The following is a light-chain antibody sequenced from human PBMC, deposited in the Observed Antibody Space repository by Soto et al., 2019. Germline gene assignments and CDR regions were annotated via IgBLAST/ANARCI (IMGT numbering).Light chain of an antibody. V-gene: IGLV2-8*01. CDR3: SSYAGHNKV. J-gene: IGLJ2*01. CDR2: EVT. Sequence: QSALTQPPSASGSLGQSVAISCTGTSSDVGGYNYVSWYQQHSGKAPKLMIYEVTKRPSGVPDRFSGSKSGNTVSLTVSGLQAEDEADYYCSSYAGHNKVFGGGTKVTVL. CDR1: SSDVGGYNY.